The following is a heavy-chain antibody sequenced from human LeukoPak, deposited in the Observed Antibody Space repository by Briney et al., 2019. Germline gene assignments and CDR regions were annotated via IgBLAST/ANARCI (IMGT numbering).Heavy chain of an antibody. Sequence: SETLSLTCTVSGGSISSGGYYWSWIRQHPGKGLEWIGYIYYSGSTYYNPSLKSRVTISVDTSKNQFSLKLSSVTAADTAVYYCAREQWLARSYFFDYWGQGTLVTVSS. CDR1: GGSISSGGYY. V-gene: IGHV4-31*03. D-gene: IGHD6-19*01. CDR3: AREQWLARSYFFDY. J-gene: IGHJ4*02. CDR2: IYYSGST.